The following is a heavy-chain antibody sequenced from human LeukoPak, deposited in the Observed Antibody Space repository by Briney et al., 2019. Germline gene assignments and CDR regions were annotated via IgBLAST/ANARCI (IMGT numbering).Heavy chain of an antibody. J-gene: IGHJ4*02. CDR3: ARDLPTVVTFTGFY. D-gene: IGHD4-23*01. CDR1: GFTLSSNY. V-gene: IGHV3-53*05. Sequence: PGGSLRLSCAASGFTLSSNYMSWVRQAPGKGLEWVSVIYSGGSTYYADSVKGRFTISRDNSKNTLYLQMNSLRAEDTAVYYCARDLPTVVTFTGFYWGQGTLVTVSS. CDR2: IYSGGST.